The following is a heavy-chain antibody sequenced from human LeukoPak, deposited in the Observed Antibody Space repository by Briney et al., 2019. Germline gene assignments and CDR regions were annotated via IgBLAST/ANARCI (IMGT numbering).Heavy chain of an antibody. CDR1: GFTFNSYA. CDR3: AKGPYYDILTGYPTFDY. J-gene: IGHJ4*02. D-gene: IGHD3-9*01. CDR2: IRYDGSNK. Sequence: PGGSLRLSCAASGFTFNSYAMSWVRQAPGKGLEWVAFIRYDGSNKYYADSVKGRFTISRDNSKNTLYLQMNSLRAEDTAVYYCAKGPYYDILTGYPTFDYWGQGTLVTVSS. V-gene: IGHV3-30*02.